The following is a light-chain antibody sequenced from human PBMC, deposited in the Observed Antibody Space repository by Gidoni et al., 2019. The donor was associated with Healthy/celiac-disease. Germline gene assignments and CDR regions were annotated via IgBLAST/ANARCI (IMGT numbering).Light chain of an antibody. J-gene: IGLJ2*01. CDR2: GKN. V-gene: IGLV3-19*01. CDR1: SLRSYY. CDR3: NSRDSSGNHVV. Sequence: SSELTQDPAVSVALVQTVRITCQGDSLRSYYASWYQHKQGQDPVLVIYGKNNRPSGIPDRFSGSSSGNTASLTITGAQAEDEADYYCNSRDSSGNHVVFGGGTKLTVL.